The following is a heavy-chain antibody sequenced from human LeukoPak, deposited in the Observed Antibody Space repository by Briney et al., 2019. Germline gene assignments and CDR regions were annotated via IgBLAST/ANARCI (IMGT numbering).Heavy chain of an antibody. CDR1: GFSVSSNC. CDR2: IYSGGTT. Sequence: PGGSLRLSCAASGFSVSSNCMNWVRQAPGKGLEWVADIYSGGTTYDADSVKGRFTISRDNSKNTLYLQMNNLRAEDTAVYYCASHWELRYWGQGTLVTVSS. J-gene: IGHJ4*02. D-gene: IGHD1-26*01. CDR3: ASHWELRY. V-gene: IGHV3-53*01.